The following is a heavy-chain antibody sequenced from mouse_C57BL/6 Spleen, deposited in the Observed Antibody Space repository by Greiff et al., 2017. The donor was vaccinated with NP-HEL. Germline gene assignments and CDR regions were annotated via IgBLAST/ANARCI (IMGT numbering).Heavy chain of an antibody. CDR2: IDPSDSYT. V-gene: IGHV1-50*01. CDR1: GYTFTSYW. CDR3: ARNYYGSSSMDY. J-gene: IGHJ4*01. D-gene: IGHD1-1*01. Sequence: QVHVKQPGAELVKPGASVKLSCKASGYTFTSYWMQWVKQRPGQGLEWIGEIDPSDSYTNYNQKFKGKATLTVDTSSSTAYMQLSSLTSEDSAVYYCARNYYGSSSMDYWGQGTSVTVSS.